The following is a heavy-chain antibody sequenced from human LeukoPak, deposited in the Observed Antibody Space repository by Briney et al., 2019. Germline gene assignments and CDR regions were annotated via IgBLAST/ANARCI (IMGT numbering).Heavy chain of an antibody. J-gene: IGHJ3*02. CDR1: GFTFSSYG. Sequence: GGSLRLSCAASGFTFSSYGMHWVRQAPGKGLEWVAFIRYDGSNKYYADSVKGRFTISRDNAKNSLYLQMNSLRAEDTAVYYCARELTTVTTDPGAFDIWGQGTMVTVSS. V-gene: IGHV3-30*02. CDR3: ARELTTVTTDPGAFDI. D-gene: IGHD4-17*01. CDR2: IRYDGSNK.